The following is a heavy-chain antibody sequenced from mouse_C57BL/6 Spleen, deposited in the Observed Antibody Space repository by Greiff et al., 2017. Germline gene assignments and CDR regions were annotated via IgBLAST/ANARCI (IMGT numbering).Heavy chain of an antibody. CDR3: TTWDGNPSYYAMDY. D-gene: IGHD2-3*01. Sequence: EVQLQQSGAELVRPGASVKLSCTASGFNIKDYYMHWVKQRPEQGLEWIGRIDPEDGDTEYAPKFQGKATMTADTSSNTAYLQLSSLTSEDTAVYYCTTWDGNPSYYAMDYWGQGTAVTVSS. CDR2: IDPEDGDT. V-gene: IGHV14-1*01. CDR1: GFNIKDYY. J-gene: IGHJ4*01.